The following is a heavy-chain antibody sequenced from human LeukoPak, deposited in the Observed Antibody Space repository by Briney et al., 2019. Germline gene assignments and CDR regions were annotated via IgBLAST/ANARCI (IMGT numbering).Heavy chain of an antibody. CDR2: ISYDGSNK. CDR1: GFTFSSYG. D-gene: IGHD3-10*01. V-gene: IGHV3-30*18. CDR3: AKAHGSGSYYGPQR. Sequence: PGGSLRLSCAASGFTFSSYGMHWVRQAPGKGLEWVAVISYDGSNKYYADSVKGRFTISRDNSKNTLYLQMNSLRAEDTAVYYGAKAHGSGSYYGPQRWGQGTLVTVSS. J-gene: IGHJ1*01.